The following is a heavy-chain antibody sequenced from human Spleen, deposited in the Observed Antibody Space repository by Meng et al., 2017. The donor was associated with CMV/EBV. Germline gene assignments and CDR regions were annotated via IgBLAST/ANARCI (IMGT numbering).Heavy chain of an antibody. CDR3: AREGRGSSRFGYYAMDV. CDR1: GGSFRGYY. V-gene: IGHV4-34*01. Sequence: SETLSLTCAVHGGSFRGYYWSWIRQPPGKGLEWIGEINHRGSTNYNPSLKSRVTISVDTTKNHFSLKLSSVTAADTAVYYCAREGRGSSRFGYYAMDVWGQGTTVTVSS. D-gene: IGHD6-6*01. J-gene: IGHJ6*02. CDR2: INHRGST.